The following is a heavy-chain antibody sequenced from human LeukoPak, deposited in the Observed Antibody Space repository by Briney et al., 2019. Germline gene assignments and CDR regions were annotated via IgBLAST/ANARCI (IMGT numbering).Heavy chain of an antibody. CDR2: ISYDGSNK. CDR3: AKELTRPNRPVAGLNY. CDR1: GFTFSAYG. D-gene: IGHD6-19*01. V-gene: IGHV3-30*18. Sequence: GGSLRLSCAASGFTFSAYGMHWVRQAPGKGLEWVVIISYDGSNKYYPDSVKGRFTISRDDSKNTLYLQMNSLRTEDTAVYYCAKELTRPNRPVAGLNYWGQGTLVTVSS. J-gene: IGHJ4*02.